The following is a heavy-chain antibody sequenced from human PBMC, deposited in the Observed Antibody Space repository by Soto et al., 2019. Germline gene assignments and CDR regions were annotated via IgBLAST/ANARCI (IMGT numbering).Heavy chain of an antibody. D-gene: IGHD5-12*01. Sequence: QVQLVESGGGVVQPGRSLRLSCAASGFTFSSYAMHWVRQAPGKGLEWVAVISYDGSNKYYADSVKGRFTISRDNSKNTLYLQMNSLRAEDTAVHYCARGVGYSGYGWYFDLWGRGTLVTVSS. CDR2: ISYDGSNK. V-gene: IGHV3-30-3*01. J-gene: IGHJ2*01. CDR1: GFTFSSYA. CDR3: ARGVGYSGYGWYFDL.